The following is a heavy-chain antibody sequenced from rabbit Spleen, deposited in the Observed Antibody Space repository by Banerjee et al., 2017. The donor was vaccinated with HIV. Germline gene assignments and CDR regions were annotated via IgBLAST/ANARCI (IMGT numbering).Heavy chain of an antibody. J-gene: IGHJ4*01. D-gene: IGHD1-1*01. CDR3: VRARPYPFVL. Sequence: QLVESGGGLVQPGGSLKLSCKASGFSFSNKAVMCWVRQAPGKGLEWIACIDAGSSKFTYFASWANGRFTISKTSSTTVTMQMTRLTAADTASYFCVRARPYPFVLWGPGTLVTVS. CDR2: IDAGSSKFT. V-gene: IGHV1S45*01. CDR1: GFSFSNKAV.